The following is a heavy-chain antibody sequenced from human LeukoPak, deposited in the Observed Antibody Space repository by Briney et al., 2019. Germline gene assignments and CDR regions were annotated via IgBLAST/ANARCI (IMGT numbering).Heavy chain of an antibody. CDR1: GFTFSSYA. CDR3: AKDGRVVAVPAAHLN. Sequence: GGSLRLSCAASGFTFSSYAMSWVRQAPGKGLEWVSTISDSGRSTYYADSVKGRFTTSRDNSKNTLELQMNSLRAEDTAVYYCAKDGRVVAVPAAHLNWGQGTLVTVAS. D-gene: IGHD2-2*01. CDR2: ISDSGRST. V-gene: IGHV3-23*01. J-gene: IGHJ4*02.